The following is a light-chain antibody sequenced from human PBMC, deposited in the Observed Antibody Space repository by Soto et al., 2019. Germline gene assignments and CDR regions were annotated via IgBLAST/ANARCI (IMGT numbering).Light chain of an antibody. J-gene: IGLJ1*01. V-gene: IGLV1-44*01. CDR1: SSNIGSNT. CDR3: AAWDDSLNGHV. CDR2: SNN. Sequence: QSVLPQPPSASGTPGQRVTISCSGSSSNIGSNTVNWYQQLPGTAPKLLIYSNNQRPSGVPDRFSGSKSGTSASLAISGLQSEDEADYYCAAWDDSLNGHVFGTGTKLTVL.